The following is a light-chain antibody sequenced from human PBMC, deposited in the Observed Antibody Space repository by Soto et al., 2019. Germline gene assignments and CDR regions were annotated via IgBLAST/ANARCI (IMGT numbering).Light chain of an antibody. CDR3: QQYSSCCT. CDR1: QSISNW. V-gene: IGKV1-5*03. Sequence: DIQMTQSPSTLSASVGDRVTITCRASQSISNWLAWYQQKPGKAPKVLIHKTSSLESGVPSRFSGSGSGTEFPLTINSLQPDDFATYYCQQYSSCCTFGQGTKLEIK. J-gene: IGKJ2*02. CDR2: KTS.